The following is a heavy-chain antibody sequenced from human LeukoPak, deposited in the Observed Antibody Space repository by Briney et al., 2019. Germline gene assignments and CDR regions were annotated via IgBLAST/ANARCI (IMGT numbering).Heavy chain of an antibody. D-gene: IGHD5-24*01. CDR3: ARRPMGYYYMDV. CDR1: GFTVSSNY. Sequence: GGSLRLSCAASGFTVSSNYMSWVRQAPGKGLEWVSYISTDDSTIHYADSVKGRFTISRDNAKKSLYLQMNSLRAEDTAVYHCARRPMGYYYMDVWGKGTTVTVSS. V-gene: IGHV3-48*01. J-gene: IGHJ6*03. CDR2: ISTDDSTI.